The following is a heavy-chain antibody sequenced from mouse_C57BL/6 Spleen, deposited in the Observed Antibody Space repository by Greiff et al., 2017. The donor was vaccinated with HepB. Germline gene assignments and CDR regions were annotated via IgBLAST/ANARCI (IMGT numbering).Heavy chain of an antibody. CDR3: ARPDYYGSLYYFDY. D-gene: IGHD1-1*01. CDR1: GYTFTDYY. V-gene: IGHV1-19*01. J-gene: IGHJ2*01. CDR2: INPYNGGT. Sequence: VQLQQSGPVLVKPGASVKMSCKASGYTFTDYYMNWVKQSHGKSLEWIGVINPYNGGTSYNQKFKGKATLTVDKSSSTAYMELNSLTSEDSAVYYCARPDYYGSLYYFDYWGQGTTLTVSS.